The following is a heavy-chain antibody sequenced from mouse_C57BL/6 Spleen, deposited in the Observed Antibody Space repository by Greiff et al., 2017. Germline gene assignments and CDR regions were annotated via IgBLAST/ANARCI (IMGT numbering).Heavy chain of an antibody. CDR3: ARDIDGSRRAMDY. J-gene: IGHJ4*01. Sequence: EVKLMESGGGLVQPGGSLSLSCAASGFTFTNYYMSWVRQPPGKALEWLGFIRNKANGYTTEYSASVQGRFTISRDNSQGILYLQMNALRAEDSATYYCARDIDGSRRAMDYWGQGTSVTVSS. CDR2: IRNKANGYTT. CDR1: GFTFTNYY. D-gene: IGHD1-1*01. V-gene: IGHV7-3*01.